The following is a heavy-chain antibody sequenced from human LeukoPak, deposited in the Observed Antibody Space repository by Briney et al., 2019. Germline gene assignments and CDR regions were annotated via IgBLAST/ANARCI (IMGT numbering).Heavy chain of an antibody. J-gene: IGHJ4*02. CDR2: IYYSGST. CDR1: GGSISSYY. Sequence: SETLSLTCTVSGGSISSYYWSCIRQPPGKGLEWIGDIYYSGSTDYNPSLKSRVTISVDTSKNQFSLKLSSVTAADTAVYYCARATPGFNYDFWSGYYTYFDYWGQGTLVTVSS. D-gene: IGHD3-3*01. CDR3: ARATPGFNYDFWSGYYTYFDY. V-gene: IGHV4-59*01.